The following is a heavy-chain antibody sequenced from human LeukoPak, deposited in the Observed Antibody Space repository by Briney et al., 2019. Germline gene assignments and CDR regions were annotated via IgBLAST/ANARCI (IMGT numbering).Heavy chain of an antibody. D-gene: IGHD2-8*01. CDR3: ARGSEDIVIMVYEPPWSGMDV. J-gene: IGHJ6*02. CDR1: GYTFTDYY. CDR2: INPNSGGT. V-gene: IGHV1-2*02. Sequence: ASVKVSCTTSGYTFTDYYLHWVRQAPGQGLECMGWINPNSGGTNYAQKFQGRVTMTNDTSINTAYLEVNRLRSDDTAVYYCARGSEDIVIMVYEPPWSGMDVWGQGTTVTVSS.